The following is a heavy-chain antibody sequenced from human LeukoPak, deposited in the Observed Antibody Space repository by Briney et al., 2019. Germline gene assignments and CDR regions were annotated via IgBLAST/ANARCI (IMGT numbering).Heavy chain of an antibody. D-gene: IGHD2-15*01. CDR1: GGSFSGYY. V-gene: IGHV4-34*01. Sequence: PSETLSLTCAVYGGSFSGYYWSWIRQPPGKGLEWIGEINHSGSTNYNPSLKSRVTISVDTSKNQFSLKLSSVTAADTAVYYCARLVYCSGGSCDYWGQGTLVTVSS. J-gene: IGHJ4*02. CDR2: INHSGST. CDR3: ARLVYCSGGSCDY.